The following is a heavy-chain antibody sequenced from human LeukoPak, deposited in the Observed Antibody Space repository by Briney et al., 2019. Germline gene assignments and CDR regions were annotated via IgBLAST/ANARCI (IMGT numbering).Heavy chain of an antibody. Sequence: GASVKVSCKASGGTFSSYAISWVRQAPGQGLEWMGGIIPIFGTANYAQKFQGRVTITADESTSTAYMELSSLRSEDTAVYYCARVAVTTGYSYYYYGMDVWGQGTTATVSS. V-gene: IGHV1-69*13. CDR1: GGTFSSYA. J-gene: IGHJ6*02. CDR2: IIPIFGTA. D-gene: IGHD3-9*01. CDR3: ARVAVTTGYSYYYYGMDV.